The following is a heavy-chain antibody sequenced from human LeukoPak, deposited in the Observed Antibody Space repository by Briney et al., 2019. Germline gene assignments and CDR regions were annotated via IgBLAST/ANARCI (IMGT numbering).Heavy chain of an antibody. Sequence: SETLSLTCVVSGGSVSGYYWGWIRQPPERGLEWIGYVYYSGSTNYNPSFKSRITISVDTSRNQFSLQLSSVTAADTAVYYCARGDGDYGVDYWGQGTLVTVSS. J-gene: IGHJ4*02. CDR1: GGSVSGYY. CDR3: ARGDGDYGVDY. CDR2: VYYSGST. V-gene: IGHV4-59*08. D-gene: IGHD4-17*01.